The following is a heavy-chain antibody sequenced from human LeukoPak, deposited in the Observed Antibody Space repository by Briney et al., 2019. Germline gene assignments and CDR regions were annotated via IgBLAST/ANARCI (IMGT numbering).Heavy chain of an antibody. D-gene: IGHD3-10*01. Sequence: SETLSLTCTVSGGSISSSSYYWGWIRQPPGKGLEWIGSIYYSGSTYYNPSLKSRVTISVDTSKNQFSLKLSSVTAADTAVYYCARHLYGSGPRAPFDYWGQGTLVTVSS. V-gene: IGHV4-39*01. CDR2: IYYSGST. J-gene: IGHJ4*02. CDR3: ARHLYGSGPRAPFDY. CDR1: GGSISSSSYY.